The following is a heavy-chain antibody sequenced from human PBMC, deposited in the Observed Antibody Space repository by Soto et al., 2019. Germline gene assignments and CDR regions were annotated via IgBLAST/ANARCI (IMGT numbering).Heavy chain of an antibody. D-gene: IGHD3-16*01. CDR2: IKRDGSES. J-gene: IGHJ4*02. CDR1: GFTFSDYW. V-gene: IGHV3-7*05. Sequence: EVQLVESGGGLVQPGGSLRLSCEASGFTFSDYWMNWVRLTPREGLEWVTIIKRDGSESYYLDSVQGRFTISRDNAKNSLFLQMTRLRAEDTAIYYCARLRGGLAAPHSHFSFDLWGQGTLVTVSS. CDR3: ARLRGGLAAPHSHFSFDL.